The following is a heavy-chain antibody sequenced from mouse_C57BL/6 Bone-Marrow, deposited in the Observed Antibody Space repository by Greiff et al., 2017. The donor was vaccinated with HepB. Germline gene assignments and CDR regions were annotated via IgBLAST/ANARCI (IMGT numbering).Heavy chain of an antibody. CDR2: IYPGDGDT. D-gene: IGHD2-2*01. CDR3: ARDYGYDTFYYAMDY. Sequence: VQLQQSGAELVKPGASVKISCKASGYAFSSYWMNWVKQRPGKGLEWIGQIYPGDGDTTYNGKFKGKATLTADKSTRTAYMQLSSLTSEDSAVYFCARDYGYDTFYYAMDYWGQGTSVTVSS. J-gene: IGHJ4*01. V-gene: IGHV1-80*01. CDR1: GYAFSSYW.